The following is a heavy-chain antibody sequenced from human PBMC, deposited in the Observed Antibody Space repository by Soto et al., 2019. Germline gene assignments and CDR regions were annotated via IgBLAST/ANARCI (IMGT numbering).Heavy chain of an antibody. V-gene: IGHV3-9*01. CDR2: ISWNSGSI. CDR3: AKTRPFRFGELEGYFDY. D-gene: IGHD3-10*01. Sequence: EVQLVESGGGLVQPGRSLRLSCAASGFTFDDYAMHWVRQAPGKGLEWVSGISWNSGSIGYADSVKGRFTISRDNAKNSLYLQMNSLRAEDTALYYCAKTRPFRFGELEGYFDYWGQGTLVTVSS. J-gene: IGHJ4*02. CDR1: GFTFDDYA.